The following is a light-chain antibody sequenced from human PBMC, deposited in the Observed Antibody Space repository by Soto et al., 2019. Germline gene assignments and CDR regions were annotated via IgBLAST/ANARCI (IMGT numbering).Light chain of an antibody. V-gene: IGKV3-11*01. Sequence: EIVLTQSAGTLSLSTGQTAPLSCRASQTFSKSFLSWFQKTPGQAPRLLIYDTSYSATGIPAMFSGSCCGTYFTLTISSLEPEYFAVYYCQQRSNWITFGQGTRLEIK. CDR2: DTS. J-gene: IGKJ5*01. CDR3: QQRSNWIT. CDR1: QTFSKSF.